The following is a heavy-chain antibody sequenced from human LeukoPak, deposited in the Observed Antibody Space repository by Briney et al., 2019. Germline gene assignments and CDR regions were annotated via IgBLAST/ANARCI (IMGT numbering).Heavy chain of an antibody. CDR2: IHHSGTT. Sequence: SETLSLTCTASGDSMTNYYWNWIRQPPGKGLEWICYIHHSGTTNYNPSLKSRLTMSVDTSKNQFSLKLTSVSAADTAMFYCSRENGAFSPFGYCGQGTLVIVPS. V-gene: IGHV4-59*01. CDR1: GDSMTNYY. CDR3: SRENGAFSPFGY. D-gene: IGHD2-8*01. J-gene: IGHJ4*02.